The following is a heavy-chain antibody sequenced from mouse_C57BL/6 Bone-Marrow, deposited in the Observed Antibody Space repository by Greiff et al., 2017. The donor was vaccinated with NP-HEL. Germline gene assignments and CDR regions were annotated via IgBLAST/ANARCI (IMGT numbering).Heavy chain of an antibody. CDR1: GYAFSSSW. D-gene: IGHD1-1*01. CDR2: IYPGDGDT. V-gene: IGHV1-82*01. Sequence: VKLMESGPELVKPGASVKISCKASGYAFSSSWMNWVKQRPGKGLEWIGRIYPGDGDTNYNGKFKGKATLTADKSSSTAYMQLSSLTSEDSAVYFCARRGITTVVASYWYFDVWGTGTTVTVSS. CDR3: ARRGITTVVASYWYFDV. J-gene: IGHJ1*03.